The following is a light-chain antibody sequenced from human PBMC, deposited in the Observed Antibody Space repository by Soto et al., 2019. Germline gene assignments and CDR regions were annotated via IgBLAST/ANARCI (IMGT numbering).Light chain of an antibody. CDR3: SSYTRSSNVV. V-gene: IGLV2-14*01. Sequence: QSALTQPASVSGSPGQSITISCTGTSSDVGGYNYVSWYQQHPGKAPKLMIYDVSNRPSGVSNRFSGSKSGNTASLAIARLQAEDEADYYCSSYTRSSNVVFGGGTKLTVL. CDR2: DVS. CDR1: SSDVGGYNY. J-gene: IGLJ2*01.